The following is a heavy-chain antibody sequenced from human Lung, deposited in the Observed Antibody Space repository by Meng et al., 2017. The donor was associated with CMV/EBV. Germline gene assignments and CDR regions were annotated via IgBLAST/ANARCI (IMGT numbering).Heavy chain of an antibody. D-gene: IGHD6-6*01. Sequence: SLRLXXAASGFSFDDYAMHWVRQAPGKGLEWVSRINWNSAYIGYADSVKGRFTISRENAKNSLYLQMNSLRPDDTALYYCVKDTSYSSSSSGAFDVWGQGTXVTVSS. CDR3: VKDTSYSSSSSGAFDV. J-gene: IGHJ3*01. CDR2: INWNSAYI. CDR1: GFSFDDYA. V-gene: IGHV3-9*01.